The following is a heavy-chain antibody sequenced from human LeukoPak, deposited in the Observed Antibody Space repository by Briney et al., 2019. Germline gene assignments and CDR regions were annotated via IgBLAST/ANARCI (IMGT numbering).Heavy chain of an antibody. CDR1: GGSISSGGYY. D-gene: IGHD3-22*01. Sequence: PSETLSLTCTVSGGSISSGGYYWSWIRRHPGKGLEWIGYIYYSGSTYYNPSLKSRVTISVDTSKNQFSLKLSSVTAADTAVYYCATLYDSSGYYPLWGQGTLVTVSS. CDR2: IYYSGST. CDR3: ATLYDSSGYYPL. V-gene: IGHV4-31*03. J-gene: IGHJ4*02.